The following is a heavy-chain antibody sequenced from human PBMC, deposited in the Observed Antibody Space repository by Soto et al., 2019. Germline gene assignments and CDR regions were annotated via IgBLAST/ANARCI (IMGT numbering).Heavy chain of an antibody. D-gene: IGHD4-17*01. CDR1: GFTFRNYG. J-gene: IGHJ5*02. Sequence: QVQLVESGGGVVQPGRSLRLSCTASGFTFRNYGMHWVRQAPGKGLEWVAVISFDGNNEYYSGSVKGRFTITRDNCKDTLYLQMNSLRAEDTAVYYCAKDLLKTTGTTPGSWGQGTLVTVSS. CDR2: ISFDGNNE. CDR3: AKDLLKTTGTTPGS. V-gene: IGHV3-30*18.